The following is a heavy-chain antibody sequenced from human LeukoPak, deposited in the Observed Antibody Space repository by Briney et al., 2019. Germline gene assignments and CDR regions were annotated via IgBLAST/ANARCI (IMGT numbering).Heavy chain of an antibody. Sequence: ASVKVSCKASGYTFTGYYMHWVRQAPGQGLEWMGWINPNSGGTNYAQKFQGWVIMTRDTSISTAYMELSRLRSDDTAVYYCARVSHQWLVGFDYWGQGTLVTVSS. V-gene: IGHV1-2*04. CDR3: ARVSHQWLVGFDY. J-gene: IGHJ4*02. CDR1: GYTFTGYY. D-gene: IGHD6-19*01. CDR2: INPNSGGT.